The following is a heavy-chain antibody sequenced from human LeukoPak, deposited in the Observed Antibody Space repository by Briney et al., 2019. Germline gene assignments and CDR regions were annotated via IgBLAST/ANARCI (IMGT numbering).Heavy chain of an antibody. J-gene: IGHJ6*02. D-gene: IGHD5-18*01. CDR2: IRSKAYRGTT. V-gene: IGHV3-49*04. Sequence: PGRSLRLSCTGSGFAFGEHAMSWVRQAPGKGLEWVGFIRSKAYRGTTEYAASVKGRFTISRDDSASIAYLQMNSLRTEDTAVYYCARGPIQRWIPNAMDVWGQGTTVTVSS. CDR3: ARGPIQRWIPNAMDV. CDR1: GFAFGEHA.